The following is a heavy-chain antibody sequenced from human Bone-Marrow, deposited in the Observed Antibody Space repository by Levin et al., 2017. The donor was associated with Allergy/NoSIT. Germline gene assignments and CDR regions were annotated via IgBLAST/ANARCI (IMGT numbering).Heavy chain of an antibody. V-gene: IGHV5-51*01. CDR2: IYPGDSDT. D-gene: IGHD6-6*01. CDR3: ARWGIAARPEFDY. Sequence: KVSCKGSGYSFTSYWIGWVRQMPGKGLEWMGIIYPGDSDTRYSPSFQGQVTISADKSISTAYLQWSSLKASDTAMYYCARWGIAARPEFDYWGQGTLVTVSS. J-gene: IGHJ4*02. CDR1: GYSFTSYW.